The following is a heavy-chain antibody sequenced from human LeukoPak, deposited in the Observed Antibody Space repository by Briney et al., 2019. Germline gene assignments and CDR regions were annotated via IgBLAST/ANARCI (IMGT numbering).Heavy chain of an antibody. V-gene: IGHV4-39*07. Sequence: SETLSLTCTVSGGSLSSNSYYWGWIRQPPGKGLEWIGSMSYSGNTYYNPSLKSRVTISVDTSKNQFSLKLSSVTAADTAVYYCARGSATLDYWGQGTLVTVSS. J-gene: IGHJ4*02. D-gene: IGHD6-25*01. CDR3: ARGSATLDY. CDR2: MSYSGNT. CDR1: GGSLSSNSYY.